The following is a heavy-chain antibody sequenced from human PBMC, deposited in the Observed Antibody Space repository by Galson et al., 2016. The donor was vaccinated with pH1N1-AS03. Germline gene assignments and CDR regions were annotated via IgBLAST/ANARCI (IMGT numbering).Heavy chain of an antibody. CDR2: IIPIFGTA. J-gene: IGHJ4*02. CDR1: GGTFSSYA. D-gene: IGHD3-10*01. Sequence: SVKVSCKASGGTFSSYAISWVRQAPGQGLEWMGGIIPIFGTANYAQKFQGRVTIIADESTSTAYMELSSLRSEDTAVYYCARGGISYGSGSYYPAFDYWGQGTLVTVSS. V-gene: IGHV1-69*13. CDR3: ARGGISYGSGSYYPAFDY.